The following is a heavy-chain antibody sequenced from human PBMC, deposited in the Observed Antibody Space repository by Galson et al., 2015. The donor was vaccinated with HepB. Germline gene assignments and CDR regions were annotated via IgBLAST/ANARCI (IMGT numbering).Heavy chain of an antibody. D-gene: IGHD2-2*01. Sequence: SVKVSCKASGGTFSSYAISWVRQAPGQGLEWMGGIIPIFGTASYAQKFQGRVTITADESTSTAYMELSSLRSEDTAVYYCARERYFNNTNFPDPDFFFRIDLLGQRTPVPLPS. CDR3: ARERYFNNTNFPDPDFFFRIDL. CDR2: IIPIFGTA. V-gene: IGHV1-69*13. CDR1: GGTFSSYA. J-gene: IGHJ6*02.